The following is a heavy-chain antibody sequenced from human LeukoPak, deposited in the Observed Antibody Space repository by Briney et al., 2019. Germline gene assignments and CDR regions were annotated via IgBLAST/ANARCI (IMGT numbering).Heavy chain of an antibody. V-gene: IGHV4-34*01. J-gene: IGHJ6*03. Sequence: PSETLSLTCAVYGGSFSGYYWSWIRQPPGKGLEWIGEINHSGSTKYNPSLKSRVTISVDTSKNQFSLKLSSVTAADRAVYYCARRVGRYFGERAYYYNYMDVWDKGTTVTISS. CDR2: INHSGST. CDR3: ARRVGRYFGERAYYYNYMDV. D-gene: IGHD3-10*01. CDR1: GGSFSGYY.